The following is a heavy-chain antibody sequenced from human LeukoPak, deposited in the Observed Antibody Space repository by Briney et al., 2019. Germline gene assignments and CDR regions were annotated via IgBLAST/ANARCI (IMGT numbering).Heavy chain of an antibody. CDR2: IRGSGGGT. CDR3: AKAGIGVVGYFDY. D-gene: IGHD6-19*01. J-gene: IGHJ4*02. V-gene: IGHV3-23*01. CDR1: GFTFNSYA. Sequence: PGGSLRLSCAVSGFTFNSYAMSWVRQAPGKGLEWVSAIRGSGGGTYYADSVKGRFTISRDNSKNTLYLQMNSLRDEDTALYYCAKAGIGVVGYFDYWGQGTQVTVSS.